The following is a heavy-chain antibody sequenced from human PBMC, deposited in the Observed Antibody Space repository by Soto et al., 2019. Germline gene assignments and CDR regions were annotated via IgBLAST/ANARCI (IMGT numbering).Heavy chain of an antibody. CDR1: GGSISSGDYY. Sequence: SETLSLTCTVSGGSISSGDYYWSWIRQPPGKGLEWIGYIYYSGITNYNPSLKSRVTISVDTSRNQFSLKLSSVTAADTAVYYCARYKSNYYYGMDVWGQGTTVTVSS. J-gene: IGHJ6*02. D-gene: IGHD1-20*01. CDR3: ARYKSNYYYGMDV. V-gene: IGHV4-61*08. CDR2: IYYSGIT.